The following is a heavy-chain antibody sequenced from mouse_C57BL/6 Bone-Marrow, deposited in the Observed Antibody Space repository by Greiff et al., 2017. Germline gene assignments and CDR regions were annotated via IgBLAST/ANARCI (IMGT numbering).Heavy chain of an antibody. CDR2: IYPGNSDT. CDR1: GYTFTSYW. J-gene: IGHJ1*03. V-gene: IGHV1-5*01. D-gene: IGHD1-1*01. CDR3: TLSYGGSSPYWYFDV. Sequence: VQLQQSGTVLARPGASVKMSCKTSGYTFTSYWMHWVKQRPGQGLEWIGAIYPGNSDTSYNQKFKGKAKLTAVTSASTAYMELSSLTNEDSAVXYRTLSYGGSSPYWYFDVWGTGTTVTVSS.